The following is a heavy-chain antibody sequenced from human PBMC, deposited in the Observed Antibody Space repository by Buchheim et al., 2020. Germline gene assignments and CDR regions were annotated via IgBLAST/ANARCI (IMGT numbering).Heavy chain of an antibody. CDR3: ARDGGPEAYYDFWSGRDYFDY. V-gene: IGHV3-21*01. Sequence: EVQLVESGGGLVKPGGSLRLSCAASGFTFSSYSMNWVRQAPGKGLEWVSSISSSSSYIYYADSVKGRFTISRDNAKNSLYLQMNSLRAEDTAVYYCARDGGPEAYYDFWSGRDYFDYWGQGTL. D-gene: IGHD3-3*01. J-gene: IGHJ4*02. CDR1: GFTFSSYS. CDR2: ISSSSSYI.